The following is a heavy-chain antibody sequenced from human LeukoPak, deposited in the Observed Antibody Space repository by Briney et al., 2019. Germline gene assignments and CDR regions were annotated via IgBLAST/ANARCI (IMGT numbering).Heavy chain of an antibody. Sequence: ASVKVSCKASGYTFTSYGISWVRQAPGQGLEWMGWISAYNGNTNYAQKLQGRVTMTTDTSTSTAYTELRSLRSDDTAVYYCARLYYDSSGYYPEDYWGQGTLVTVSS. CDR2: ISAYNGNT. V-gene: IGHV1-18*01. D-gene: IGHD3-22*01. CDR3: ARLYYDSSGYYPEDY. CDR1: GYTFTSYG. J-gene: IGHJ4*02.